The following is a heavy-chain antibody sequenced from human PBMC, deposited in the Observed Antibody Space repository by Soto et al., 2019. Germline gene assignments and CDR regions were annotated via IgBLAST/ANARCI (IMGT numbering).Heavy chain of an antibody. D-gene: IGHD3-22*01. CDR1: GFTFSSYG. Sequence: GGSLRLSCAASGFTFSSYGMHWVRQAPGKGLEWVAVISYDGSNKYYADPVKGRFTISRDNSKNTLYLQMNSLRAEDTAVYYCAKDHYYDSSGYLGYWGQGTLVTVSS. CDR2: ISYDGSNK. J-gene: IGHJ4*02. V-gene: IGHV3-30*18. CDR3: AKDHYYDSSGYLGY.